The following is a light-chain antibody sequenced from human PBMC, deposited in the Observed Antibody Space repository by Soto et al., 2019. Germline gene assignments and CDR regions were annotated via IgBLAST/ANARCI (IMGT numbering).Light chain of an antibody. J-gene: IGLJ1*01. CDR1: NIRDKT. Sequence: SYVVSQPPSVSVAPGQTARITCGGNNIRDKTVHWYQQKPGQAPVLVVYDDRDRPSGIPERFSGSNSGNAATLTISAVEAGDEADFYCQVWDSSSDQYVFGTGTKVTVL. CDR3: QVWDSSSDQYV. V-gene: IGLV3-21*02. CDR2: DDR.